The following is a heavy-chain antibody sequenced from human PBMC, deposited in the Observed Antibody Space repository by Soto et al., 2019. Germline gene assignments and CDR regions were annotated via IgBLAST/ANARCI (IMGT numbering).Heavy chain of an antibody. CDR2: VRSKHNNYAT. D-gene: IGHD4-4*01. J-gene: IGHJ2*01. V-gene: IGHV3-73*01. Sequence: EVPLVESGGGLVQPGGSLKLSCAASGFTFSDSAMHWVRQASGKGLEWVGRVRSKHNNYATAYGASVEGRFTISRDDSKNTAYLQMNSLKTEDTAVYYCLRYSNSLGWYFDLWGRGTLVTVSS. CDR3: LRYSNSLGWYFDL. CDR1: GFTFSDSA.